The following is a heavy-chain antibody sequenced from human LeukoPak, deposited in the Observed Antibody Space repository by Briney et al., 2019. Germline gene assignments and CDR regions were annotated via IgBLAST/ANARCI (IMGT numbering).Heavy chain of an antibody. V-gene: IGHV1-2*02. Sequence: ASVKVSCKASGYTFTGYYMHWVRQAPGQGLEWMGWINPNSGGTNYAQKFQGRVTMTRDTSISTAYMELSRLRSDDTAVYYCARQVTIFGVADLGNWFDPWGQGTLVTVSS. D-gene: IGHD3-3*01. CDR3: ARQVTIFGVADLGNWFDP. CDR1: GYTFTGYY. J-gene: IGHJ5*02. CDR2: INPNSGGT.